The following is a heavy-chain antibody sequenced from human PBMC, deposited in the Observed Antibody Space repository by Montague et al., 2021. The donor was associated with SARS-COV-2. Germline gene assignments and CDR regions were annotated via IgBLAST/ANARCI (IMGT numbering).Heavy chain of an antibody. V-gene: IGHV4-39*01. CDR2: IYYSGST. D-gene: IGHD4-23*01. CDR1: GGSISSRSYY. J-gene: IGHJ3*02. Sequence: SETPSLTCTVSGGSISSRSYYWGWIRQPPGKGLEWIGSIYYSGSTYYNPSLKSRVTISVDTSKNQFSLKLSSVTAADTAVYYCARLRGDYGGTYDTFDIWGQGTMVTVSS. CDR3: ARLRGDYGGTYDTFDI.